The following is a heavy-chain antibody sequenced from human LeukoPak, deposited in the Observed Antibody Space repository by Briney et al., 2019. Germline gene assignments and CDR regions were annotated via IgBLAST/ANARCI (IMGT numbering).Heavy chain of an antibody. J-gene: IGHJ4*02. D-gene: IGHD6-13*01. CDR3: ARDQEEAALSY. V-gene: IGHV1-46*01. CDR2: INPSGGST. CDR1: GYTFTSYY. Sequence: ASVKVSCKASGYTFTSYYMHWVRQAPGQGLEWMGIINPSGGSTSYAQKFQGRVTMTRDTSTSTAYMELSSLRSEDTAVYYCARDQEEAALSYWGQGTLVTVSS.